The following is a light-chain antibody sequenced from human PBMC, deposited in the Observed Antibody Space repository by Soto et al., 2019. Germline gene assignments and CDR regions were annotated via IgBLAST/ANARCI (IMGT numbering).Light chain of an antibody. Sequence: DVQMTQSPSTLSASVGDSVTITCRASQSIGNWLAWYQQKPGKAPKLLIYDASSLQSGVPSRFSGSGSGTEFALTISSLLPDDFATYYCQHYNIYSFGLGTKVDIK. V-gene: IGKV1-5*01. J-gene: IGKJ3*01. CDR2: DAS. CDR1: QSIGNW. CDR3: QHYNIYS.